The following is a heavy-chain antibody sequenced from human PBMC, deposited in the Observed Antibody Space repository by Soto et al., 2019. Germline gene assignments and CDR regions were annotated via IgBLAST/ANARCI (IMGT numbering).Heavy chain of an antibody. CDR2: IYYSGST. Sequence: QVQLQESGPGLVKPSQTLSLTCTVSGGSISSGGYYWSWIRQHPGKGLEWIGYIYYSGSTYYNPSLKSRVTISVDTSKHPFSLKLRSVTAADTAVYYCARGVTMVRGVIHTPYFDYWGQGTLVTVSS. V-gene: IGHV4-31*03. CDR3: ARGVTMVRGVIHTPYFDY. CDR1: GGSISSGGYY. D-gene: IGHD3-10*01. J-gene: IGHJ4*02.